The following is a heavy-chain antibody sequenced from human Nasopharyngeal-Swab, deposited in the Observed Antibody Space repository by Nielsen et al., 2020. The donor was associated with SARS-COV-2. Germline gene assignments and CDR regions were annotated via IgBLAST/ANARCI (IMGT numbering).Heavy chain of an antibody. CDR3: AGYGGDRGLTFDI. D-gene: IGHD2-21*02. Sequence: WVRQAPGQGLEWMGWISAYNGNTNYAQKLQGRVTMTTDTSTSTAYMELRSLRSDDTAVYYCAGYGGDRGLTFDIWGQGTMVTVSS. CDR2: ISAYNGNT. J-gene: IGHJ3*02. V-gene: IGHV1-18*01.